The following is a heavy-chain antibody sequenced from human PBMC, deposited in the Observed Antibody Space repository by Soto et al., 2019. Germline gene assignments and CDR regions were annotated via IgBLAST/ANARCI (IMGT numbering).Heavy chain of an antibody. Sequence: GGSLRLSCAASGFTFSSFSLHWVRQAPGKGLEWLALISYDESNKYNADSVKGRFTISRDNSKNTLYLQLNSLRPEDTAVYYCARGKPFGGVEQGGYWGQGTLVTVSS. CDR2: ISYDESNK. V-gene: IGHV3-30-3*01. CDR3: ARGKPFGGVEQGGY. J-gene: IGHJ4*02. CDR1: GFTFSSFS. D-gene: IGHD3-16*01.